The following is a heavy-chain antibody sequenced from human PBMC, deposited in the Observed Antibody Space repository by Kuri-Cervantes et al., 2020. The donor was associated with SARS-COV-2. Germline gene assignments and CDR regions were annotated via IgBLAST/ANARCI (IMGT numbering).Heavy chain of an antibody. D-gene: IGHD6-13*01. V-gene: IGHV1-69*05. CDR3: ARGDRNYSSSWYGDAFDI. CDR1: GGTFSNYA. J-gene: IGHJ3*02. Sequence: SVKVSCKASGGTFSNYALSWVRQAPGQGLEWMGGIIPIFGTANYAQKFQGRVTITMDESTSTAYMELSSLRYEDTAVYYCARGDRNYSSSWYGDAFDIWGQGTMVTVSS. CDR2: IIPIFGTA.